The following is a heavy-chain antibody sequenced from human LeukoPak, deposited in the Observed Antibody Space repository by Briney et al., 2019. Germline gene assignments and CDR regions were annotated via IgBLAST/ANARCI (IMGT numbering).Heavy chain of an antibody. Sequence: GRSLRLSCAASGFTFDDYAMHWVRQAPGKGLEWVSGISWNSGSIGYADSVKGRFTISRDKAKNSLYLQMNSLRAEDTALYYCANLHGSGSYYSARSSGFDIWGQGTMVTVSS. J-gene: IGHJ3*02. V-gene: IGHV3-9*01. CDR3: ANLHGSGSYYSARSSGFDI. CDR1: GFTFDDYA. D-gene: IGHD3-10*01. CDR2: ISWNSGSI.